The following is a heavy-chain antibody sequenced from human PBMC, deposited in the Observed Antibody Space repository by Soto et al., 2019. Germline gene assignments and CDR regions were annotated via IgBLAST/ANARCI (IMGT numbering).Heavy chain of an antibody. V-gene: IGHV4-31*03. Sequence: PSETLSLTCTVSGGSISSGGYYWSWIRQHPGKGLEWIGYIYYSGSTYYNPSLKSRVTISVDTSKNQFSLKLSTVTAADTAVYYCVGGTGAVADYYYYYYGMDVWGQGTTVTVSS. CDR2: IYYSGST. CDR3: VGGTGAVADYYYYYYGMDV. J-gene: IGHJ6*02. CDR1: GGSISSGGYY. D-gene: IGHD6-19*01.